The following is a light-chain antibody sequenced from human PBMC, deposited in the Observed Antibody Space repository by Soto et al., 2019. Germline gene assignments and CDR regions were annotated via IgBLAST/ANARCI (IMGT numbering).Light chain of an antibody. Sequence: QAVVTQTASVSGSPGQSITISCTGTSSDVGGYNFASWYQQHPGKAPKLIIHEVTNRPSGVSTRFSGSKSGNTASLTISGLQAEDEAVYYCCSHSSSITWMFGGGTKVTVL. CDR2: EVT. V-gene: IGLV2-14*03. CDR3: CSHSSSITWM. CDR1: SSDVGGYNF. J-gene: IGLJ3*02.